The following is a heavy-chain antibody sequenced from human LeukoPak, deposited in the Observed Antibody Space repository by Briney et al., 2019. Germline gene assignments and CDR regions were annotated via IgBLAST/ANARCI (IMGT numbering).Heavy chain of an antibody. V-gene: IGHV3-11*01. J-gene: IGHJ4*02. Sequence: LSLTCTVSGGSISGYFWSWIRQPPGKGLEWVSYISNSGSTIYYADSVKGRFTISRDNAKNSLYLQMNSLRAEDTAVYYCARAGYSSSGDYWGQGTLVTVSS. D-gene: IGHD6-13*01. CDR1: GGSISGYF. CDR2: ISNSGSTI. CDR3: ARAGYSSSGDY.